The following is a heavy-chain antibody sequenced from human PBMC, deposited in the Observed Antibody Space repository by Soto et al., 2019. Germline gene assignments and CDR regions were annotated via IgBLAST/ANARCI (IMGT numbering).Heavy chain of an antibody. D-gene: IGHD5-18*01. CDR2: IIPILGIA. CDR1: GGTFSRYT. Sequence: QVQLVQSGAEVKKPGSSVKVSCKASGGTFSRYTISWVRQAPGQGLEWMGGIIPILGIATYAHKFQGRFTITADKSTSTAYMERSSPRSEDTAVYYCARDGGIQLWFEEGYGGQGTLVTVSS. CDR3: ARDGGIQLWFEEGY. V-gene: IGHV1-69*08. J-gene: IGHJ4*02.